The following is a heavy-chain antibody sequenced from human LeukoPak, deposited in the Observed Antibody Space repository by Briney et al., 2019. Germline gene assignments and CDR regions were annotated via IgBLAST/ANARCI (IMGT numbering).Heavy chain of an antibody. J-gene: IGHJ6*02. Sequence: GRSLRLSCAASGFTFDDYAMHWVRQAPGKGLEWVSGISWNSGSIGYADSVKGRFTISRDNAKNSLYLQMNSLRAEDTALYYCAKDIRHYDFLSGSYYYYGMDVWGQGTTVTVSS. CDR2: ISWNSGSI. D-gene: IGHD3-3*01. CDR3: AKDIRHYDFLSGSYYYYGMDV. CDR1: GFTFDDYA. V-gene: IGHV3-9*01.